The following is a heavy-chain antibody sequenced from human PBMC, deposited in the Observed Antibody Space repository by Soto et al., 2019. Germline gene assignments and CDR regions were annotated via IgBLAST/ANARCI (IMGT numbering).Heavy chain of an antibody. CDR2: INHSGST. Sequence: ETLSLTCAVYGGSFSGYYWSWIRQPPGKGLEWIGEINHSGSTNYNPSLKSRVTISVDTSKNQFSLKLSSVTAADTAVYYCARGRGYSSSAHRGFDYWGQGTLVTVSS. CDR1: GGSFSGYY. D-gene: IGHD6-6*01. V-gene: IGHV4-34*01. CDR3: ARGRGYSSSAHRGFDY. J-gene: IGHJ4*02.